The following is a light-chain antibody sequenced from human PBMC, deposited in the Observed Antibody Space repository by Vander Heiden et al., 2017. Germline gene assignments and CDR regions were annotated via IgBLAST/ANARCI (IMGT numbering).Light chain of an antibody. CDR2: EVS. V-gene: IGKV2D-29*01. CDR3: MQSIQLPIT. CDR1: QGLLRSDEKTY. Sequence: DIVMTQTPLPLSVTRGQPASNCCKASQGLLRSDEKTYLYWYLQKPGQPPQLLIYEVSNRFSGVPDRFSGSGSGTDFTLKISRVGAEDVGVYYCMQSIQLPITFGQGTRLEIK. J-gene: IGKJ5*01.